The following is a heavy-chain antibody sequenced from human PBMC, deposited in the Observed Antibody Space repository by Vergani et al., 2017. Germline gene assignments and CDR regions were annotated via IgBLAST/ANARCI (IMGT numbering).Heavy chain of an antibody. CDR1: GGSISSGSYY. CDR2: IYTSGST. Sequence: QVQLQESGPGLVKPSQTLSLTCTVSGGSISSGSYYWSWIRQPAGKGLEWIGRIYTSGSTNYNPSLKSRVTISVDTSKNQFSLKLGSVTAADTAVYYCARDGAIAVAGHNWFDPWGQGTLVTVSS. D-gene: IGHD6-19*01. CDR3: ARDGAIAVAGHNWFDP. J-gene: IGHJ5*02. V-gene: IGHV4-61*02.